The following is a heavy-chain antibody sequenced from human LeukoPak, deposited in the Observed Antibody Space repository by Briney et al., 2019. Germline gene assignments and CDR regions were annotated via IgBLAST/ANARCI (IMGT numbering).Heavy chain of an antibody. CDR3: ARGRGYSRYQLILAYFDY. D-gene: IGHD2-2*01. CDR1: GGSISSGGYY. CDR2: IYHSGST. V-gene: IGHV4-30-2*01. Sequence: PSETLSLTCTVSGGSISSGGYYWSWIRQPPGKGLEWIGYIYHSGSTYYNPSLKSRVTISVDRSKNQFSLKLSSVTAADTAVYYCARGRGYSRYQLILAYFDYWGQGTLVTVSS. J-gene: IGHJ4*02.